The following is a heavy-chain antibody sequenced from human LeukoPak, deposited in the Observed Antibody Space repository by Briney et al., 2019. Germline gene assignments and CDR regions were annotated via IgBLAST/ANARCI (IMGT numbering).Heavy chain of an antibody. Sequence: GGSLRLSCAASGFTFSSYEMNWVRQAPGKGLEWVSYISSSGSTTYYADSVKGRFTISRDSSKNALYLQMNSLRAEDTAVYYCARGPYMDVWGKGTTVTISS. CDR1: GFTFSSYE. CDR3: ARGPYMDV. CDR2: ISSSGSTT. V-gene: IGHV3-48*03. J-gene: IGHJ6*03.